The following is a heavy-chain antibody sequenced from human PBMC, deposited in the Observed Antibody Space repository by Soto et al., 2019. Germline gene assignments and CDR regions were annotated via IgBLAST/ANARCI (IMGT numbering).Heavy chain of an antibody. V-gene: IGHV3-7*05. D-gene: IGHD3-3*01. CDR3: ARDLLLWSGYAQTLPEY. Sequence: PGGSLSLSCVASGFTFSSYWMSWVRQAPGKGLEWVANIKQDGSEKYYVDSVKGRFTISRDNAKNPLYLQMNSLRAEDTAVYYCARDLLLWSGYAQTLPEYWGQGTLVTVSS. J-gene: IGHJ4*02. CDR2: IKQDGSEK. CDR1: GFTFSSYW.